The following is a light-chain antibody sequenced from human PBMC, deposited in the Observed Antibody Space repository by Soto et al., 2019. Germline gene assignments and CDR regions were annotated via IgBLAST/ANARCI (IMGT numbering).Light chain of an antibody. CDR3: QVWDSSSDHVV. CDR1: NIGSKS. J-gene: IGLJ2*01. CDR2: YDS. V-gene: IGLV3-21*04. Sequence: SYELNQPPSVSVAPGKTARITCGGTNIGSKSVHWYQQKPGQAPVLVIYYDSDRPSGIPERFSGSNSGNTATLTISRVEAGDEADYYCQVWDSSSDHVVFGGGTKLTVL.